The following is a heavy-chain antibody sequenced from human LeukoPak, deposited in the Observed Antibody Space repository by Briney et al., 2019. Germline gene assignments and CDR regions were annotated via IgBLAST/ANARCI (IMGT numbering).Heavy chain of an antibody. CDR3: ARAGYSYATDAFDI. CDR2: IWYDGSNK. CDR1: GFTFSNAW. D-gene: IGHD5-18*01. V-gene: IGHV3-33*08. Sequence: GGSLRLSCAASGFTFSNAWMSWVRQAPGKGLEWVAVIWYDGSNKYYADSVKGRFTISRDNSKNTLYLQMNSLRAEDTAVYYCARAGYSYATDAFDIWGHGTMVTVSS. J-gene: IGHJ3*02.